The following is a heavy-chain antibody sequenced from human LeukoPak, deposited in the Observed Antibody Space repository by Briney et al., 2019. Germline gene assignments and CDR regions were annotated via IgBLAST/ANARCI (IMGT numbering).Heavy chain of an antibody. V-gene: IGHV1-2*06. D-gene: IGHD5-18*01. Sequence: ASVKVSCKASGYTFTGYYMHWVRQAPGQGLEWMGRINPNSGGTNYAQKFQGRVTMTRDTSISTAYMELSRLRSEDTAVYYCARDSGYSYGYVYGAFDIWGQGTMVTVSS. CDR2: INPNSGGT. CDR3: ARDSGYSYGYVYGAFDI. J-gene: IGHJ3*02. CDR1: GYTFTGYY.